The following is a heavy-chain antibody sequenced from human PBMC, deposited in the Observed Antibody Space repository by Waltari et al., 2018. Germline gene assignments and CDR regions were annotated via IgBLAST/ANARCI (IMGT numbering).Heavy chain of an antibody. J-gene: IGHJ5*02. CDR1: GGSFTDPY. Sequence: QVQLQQWGAGLLKPSETLSLTCAVYGGSFTDPYWTWIRQPPGTGLEWIGEINHSGTTNSTPALKSRVTISVDTSKNQFSLKLSSVTAADTAVYYCARDRLPFIVVVPAASSDWFDPWGRGTLVTVSS. CDR2: INHSGTT. V-gene: IGHV4-34*01. CDR3: ARDRLPFIVVVPAASSDWFDP. D-gene: IGHD2-2*01.